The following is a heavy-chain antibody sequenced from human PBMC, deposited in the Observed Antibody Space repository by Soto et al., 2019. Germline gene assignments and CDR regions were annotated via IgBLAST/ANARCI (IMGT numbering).Heavy chain of an antibody. CDR1: VFTLTNNG. CDR3: AKDRGLAESGTWSHYYYGMDV. V-gene: IGHV3-30*18. Sequence: QVQLLESGGGVVQPGRSLRLSCVASVFTLTNNGMHWVRQAPGQGLEWVAVISSDGSSYYYGDSVRGRFTISRDTSKNTLFLEMNSLTTADTAVYYCAKDRGLAESGTWSHYYYGMDVWGQGTSVTVS. CDR2: ISSDGSSY. D-gene: IGHD1-26*01. J-gene: IGHJ6*02.